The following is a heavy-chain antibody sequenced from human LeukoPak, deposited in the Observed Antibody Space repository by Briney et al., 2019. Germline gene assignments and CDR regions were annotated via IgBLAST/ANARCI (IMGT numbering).Heavy chain of an antibody. CDR1: GFTFSNAW. Sequence: GGSLRLSCAASGFTFSNAWMSWVRQAPGKGLEWVGRKSKTDGGTTDYAAPVKGRFTISRDVSKNTLYLQMNSLKTEDTAVYYCTTGGVVVVVAATLADYWGQGTLVTVSS. D-gene: IGHD2-15*01. V-gene: IGHV3-15*01. CDR3: TTGGVVVVVAATLADY. J-gene: IGHJ4*02. CDR2: KSKTDGGTT.